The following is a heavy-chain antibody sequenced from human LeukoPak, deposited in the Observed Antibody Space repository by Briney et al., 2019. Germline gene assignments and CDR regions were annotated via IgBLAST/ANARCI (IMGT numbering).Heavy chain of an antibody. Sequence: GGSLRLSCAASGFTFSSYSMNWVRQAPGKGLEWVSSISSSSSYIYYADSVKGRFTISRDNAKNSLYLQMNSLRAEDTAVYYCARVYSSSGGSRYYYYMDVWGKGPTVTVSS. D-gene: IGHD6-13*01. CDR1: GFTFSSYS. CDR3: ARVYSSSGGSRYYYYMDV. CDR2: ISSSSSYI. V-gene: IGHV3-21*01. J-gene: IGHJ6*03.